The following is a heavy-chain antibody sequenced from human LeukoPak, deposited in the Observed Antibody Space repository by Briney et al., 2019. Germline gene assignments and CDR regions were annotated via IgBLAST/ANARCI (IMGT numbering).Heavy chain of an antibody. J-gene: IGHJ5*02. CDR3: ARGSPLVVGATPRWFDP. V-gene: IGHV1-2*02. CDR1: GYTFTGYY. D-gene: IGHD1-26*01. CDR2: INPNGGGT. Sequence: ASVKVSCKASGYTFTGYYMHWVRQAPGQGLEWMGWINPNGGGTNYAQKFQGRVTMTRDTSISTAYMELSRLRSDDTAVYYCARGSPLVVGATPRWFDPWGQGTLVTVSS.